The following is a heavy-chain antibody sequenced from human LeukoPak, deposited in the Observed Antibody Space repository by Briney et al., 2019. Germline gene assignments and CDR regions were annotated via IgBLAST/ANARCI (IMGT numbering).Heavy chain of an antibody. CDR1: GYTLTGNS. CDR3: ARKVVGATHPLDY. CDR2: INGKSGDT. V-gene: IGHV1-2*02. Sequence: GASVTVSCKASGYTLTGNSMHWVRQAPGQGLEWMGWINGKSGDTKYAKKFQGRVTMTRDSSTSTVYMELSSLKSDDTALYYCARKVVGATHPLDYWGQGTLVTVSS. D-gene: IGHD1-26*01. J-gene: IGHJ4*02.